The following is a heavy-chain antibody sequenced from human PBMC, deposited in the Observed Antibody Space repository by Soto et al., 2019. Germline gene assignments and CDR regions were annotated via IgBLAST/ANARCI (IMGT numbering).Heavy chain of an antibody. CDR2: IDPKSGGT. V-gene: IGHV1-2*02. D-gene: IGHD3-3*01. CDR3: ARGRGPYYEFVDS. CDR1: GYTFTGYY. J-gene: IGHJ3*02. Sequence: QEQLVQSGAEVKKPGASVRVSCEASGYTFTGYYMHWVRQAPGQGLEWMGWIDPKSGGTNYAQRFQGRGTRTGDTSLSTAYRERSSRRADVTAGQYCARGRGPYYEFVDSWGQGTKGT.